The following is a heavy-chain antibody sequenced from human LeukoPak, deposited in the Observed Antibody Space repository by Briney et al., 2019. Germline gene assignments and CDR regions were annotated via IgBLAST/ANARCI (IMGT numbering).Heavy chain of an antibody. D-gene: IGHD3-22*01. V-gene: IGHV3-21*01. CDR1: GFTFSSYS. Sequence: GGSLRLSCAASGFTFSSYSMNWVRQAPGKGLEWVSSISSSSSYIYYADSVKDRFTISRDNAKNSLYLQMNSLRAEDTAVYYCAREHYYDSSGFYRDFDCWGQGTLVTVSS. J-gene: IGHJ4*02. CDR2: ISSSSSYI. CDR3: AREHYYDSSGFYRDFDC.